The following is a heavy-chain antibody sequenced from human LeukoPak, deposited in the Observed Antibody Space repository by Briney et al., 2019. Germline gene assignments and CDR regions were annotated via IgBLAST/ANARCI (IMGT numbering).Heavy chain of an antibody. CDR1: GFTFSSYG. CDR3: ARGPSVATIHPLFYY. V-gene: IGHV3-33*01. J-gene: IGHJ4*02. Sequence: GSLRLSCAASGFTFSSYGMHWVRQAPGKGLEWVAVIWYDGSNKYYADSVKGRFTISRDNSKNTLYLQMNSLRAEDTAVYYCARGPSVATIHPLFYYWGQGTLVTVSS. CDR2: IWYDGSNK. D-gene: IGHD5-12*01.